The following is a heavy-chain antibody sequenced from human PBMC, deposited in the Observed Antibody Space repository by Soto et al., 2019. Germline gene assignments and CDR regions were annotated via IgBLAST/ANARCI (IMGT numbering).Heavy chain of an antibody. V-gene: IGHV1-69*02. CDR3: ASSSGSGYRAFGY. D-gene: IGHD3-10*01. CDR2: INPILSMS. J-gene: IGHJ4*02. Sequence: QVQLVQSGAEVKKPGSSVRVSCKASGDTFTFYSINWVRQAPGLGLEWMGRINPILSMSNYAQRFQGRVTXAXDXXTSTAYMELSSLRSEDTAMYYCASSSGSGYRAFGYWGQGALVTVSS. CDR1: GDTFTFYS.